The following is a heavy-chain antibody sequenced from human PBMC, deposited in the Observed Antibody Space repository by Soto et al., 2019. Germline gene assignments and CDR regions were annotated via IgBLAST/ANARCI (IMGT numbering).Heavy chain of an antibody. CDR2: IYPGDPDT. CDR3: ARQRDCSGGSCYYYYGMDV. CDR1: GYSFTSYW. V-gene: IGHV5-51*01. Sequence: PGESLKISCNGSGYSFTSYWIGWVRQMPGKGLEWMGIIYPGDPDTRYSPSFQGQVTISADKSISTAYLQWSSLKASDTAMYYCARQRDCSGGSCYYYYGMDVWGQGTTVTVSS. D-gene: IGHD2-15*01. J-gene: IGHJ6*02.